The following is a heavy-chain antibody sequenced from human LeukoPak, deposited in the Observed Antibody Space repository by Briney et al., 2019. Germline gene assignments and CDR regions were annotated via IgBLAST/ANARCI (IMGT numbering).Heavy chain of an antibody. J-gene: IGHJ6*03. CDR1: GGSFSGYY. Sequence: SETLSLTCAVYGGSFSGYYWSWIRQPPGKGLEWIGEINHSGSTNYNPSLKSRVTISVDTSKNQFSLKLSSVTAADTAVYYCARAAYYYGSGWLYYYYYMDVWGKGTTVTVSS. D-gene: IGHD3-10*01. V-gene: IGHV4-34*01. CDR2: INHSGST. CDR3: ARAAYYYGSGWLYYYYYMDV.